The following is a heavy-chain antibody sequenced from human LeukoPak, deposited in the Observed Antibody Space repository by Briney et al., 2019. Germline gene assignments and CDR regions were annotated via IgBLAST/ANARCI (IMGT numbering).Heavy chain of an antibody. J-gene: IGHJ4*02. CDR2: IYYSGST. CDR1: AGSTSSSCSY. V-gene: IGHV4-39*07. D-gene: IGHD6-19*01. CDR3: ARDGLAVAGGFDY. Sequence: SESLSPTCPVAAGSTSSSCSYWGWIREPPGKGLEWLGSIYYSGSTYYNPSLKSRVTISVDTSKNQFSLKLSSVTAADTAVYYCARDGLAVAGGFDYWGQGTLVTVSS.